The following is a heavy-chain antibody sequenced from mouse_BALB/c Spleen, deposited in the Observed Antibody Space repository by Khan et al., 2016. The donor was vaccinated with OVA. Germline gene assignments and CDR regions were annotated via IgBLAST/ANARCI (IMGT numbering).Heavy chain of an antibody. CDR3: ARHEDYYGSRPYFDY. J-gene: IGHJ2*01. D-gene: IGHD1-1*01. CDR2: ISSGGSYT. Sequence: EVELVESGGGLVKPGGSLKLSCVASGITFSRYAMSWVRQTPEKRLEWVASISSGGSYTYYPDSVKGRFTLSRDNAKNTLYLQMSSLRSEDTARYYCARHEDYYGSRPYFDYWGQGTTLTVSS. V-gene: IGHV5-9-3*01. CDR1: GITFSRYA.